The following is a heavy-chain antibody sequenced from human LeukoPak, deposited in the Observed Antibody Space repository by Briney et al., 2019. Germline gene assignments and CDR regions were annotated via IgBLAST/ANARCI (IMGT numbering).Heavy chain of an antibody. V-gene: IGHV3-21*01. J-gene: IGHJ4*02. D-gene: IGHD6-13*01. CDR3: ARGYSSSWYSPDY. CDR1: GFTFSSYC. CDR2: IGGSSTYV. Sequence: GGSLRISCAASGFTFSSYCMTWVRQAPGKGLEWVSSIGGSSTYVYYADSVKGRFTISRDNAKNSLYLQMNSLRAEDTAVYYCARGYSSSWYSPDYWGQGTLVTVSS.